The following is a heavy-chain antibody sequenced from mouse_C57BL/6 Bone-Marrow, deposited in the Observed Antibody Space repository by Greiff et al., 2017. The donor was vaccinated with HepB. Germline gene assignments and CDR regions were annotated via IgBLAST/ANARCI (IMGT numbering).Heavy chain of an antibody. D-gene: IGHD2-3*01. J-gene: IGHJ2*01. CDR2: IDPSDSYT. CDR1: GYTFTSYW. V-gene: IGHV1-59*01. CDR3: ARMGEDYFDY. Sequence: QVQLKQPGAELVRPGPSVKLSCKASGYTFTSYWMHWVKQRPGQGLEWIGVIDPSDSYTNYNQKFKGKATLTVDTSSSTAYMQLSSLTSEDSAVYYCARMGEDYFDYWGQGTTLTVSS.